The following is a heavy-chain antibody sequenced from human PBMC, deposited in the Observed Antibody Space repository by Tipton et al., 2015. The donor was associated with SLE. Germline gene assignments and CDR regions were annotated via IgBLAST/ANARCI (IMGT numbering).Heavy chain of an antibody. J-gene: IGHJ4*02. CDR2: IDYRDIT. CDR1: GGSVSSNY. D-gene: IGHD3-3*01. Sequence: TLSLTCTVSGGSVSSNYWSWIRQPPGKGLEWIGYIDYRDITNYNPSLKSRVTMSIDTSKNQFSLKLSSVTAADTAVYFCARGFFHDYWSAEQGRKSFYFDNWGQGALVTVSS. CDR3: ARGFFHDYWSAEQGRKSFYFDN. V-gene: IGHV4-59*02.